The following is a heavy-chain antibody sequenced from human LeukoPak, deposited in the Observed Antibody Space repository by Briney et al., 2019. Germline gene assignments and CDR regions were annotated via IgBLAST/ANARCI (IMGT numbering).Heavy chain of an antibody. J-gene: IGHJ4*02. CDR3: ARGPRYNWNSNYFPFDY. Sequence: PGGSLRLSCAASGFTFSSYWMNWVRQAPGKGLEWVANINQDGSEKYYVDSVKGRFTISRDNAKNSLYLQMNSLRVEDTAVYYCARGPRYNWNSNYFPFDYWGQGTLVTVSS. D-gene: IGHD1-7*01. CDR2: INQDGSEK. CDR1: GFTFSSYW. V-gene: IGHV3-7*01.